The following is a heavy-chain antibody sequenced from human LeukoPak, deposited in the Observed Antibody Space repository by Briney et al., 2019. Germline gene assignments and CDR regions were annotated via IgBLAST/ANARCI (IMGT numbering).Heavy chain of an antibody. D-gene: IGHD1-26*01. CDR1: GFTFDDYA. V-gene: IGHV3-9*01. CDR3: ARDRGSFDY. Sequence: QPGRSLRLSCAASGFTFDDYAMHWVRQAPGKGLEWVSGISWNSGSIGYADSVKGRFTISRDNSKNTLYLQMNSLRAEDTAVYYCARDRGSFDYWGQGTLVTVSS. J-gene: IGHJ4*02. CDR2: ISWNSGSI.